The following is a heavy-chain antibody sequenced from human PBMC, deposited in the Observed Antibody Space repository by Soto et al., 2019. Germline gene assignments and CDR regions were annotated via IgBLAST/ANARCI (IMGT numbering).Heavy chain of an antibody. CDR3: ARLTTRFDP. Sequence: SETLSLTCTVSGASISSDGYSWSWIRQHPGKGLEWIGHIYYSGSSYKDPSLKTRVTISVDTSKKQFSLKLNSVTAADSAVYYCARLTTRFDPWGQGTLVTVSS. D-gene: IGHD4-17*01. CDR2: IYYSGSS. V-gene: IGHV4-31*03. CDR1: GASISSDGYS. J-gene: IGHJ5*02.